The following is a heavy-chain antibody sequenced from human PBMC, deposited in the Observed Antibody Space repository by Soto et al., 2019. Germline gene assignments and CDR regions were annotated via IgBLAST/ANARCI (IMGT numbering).Heavy chain of an antibody. D-gene: IGHD3-3*01. CDR1: GFTFSSYW. V-gene: IGHV3-7*03. Sequence: GGSLRLSCAASGFTFSSYWMSWVRQAPGKGLEWVANIKRDGSEKYYVDSVKGRFTISRDNAKNSLYLQMNSLRAEDTAVYYCARVNTYYDFWSGYYSHYGMDVWGQGTTVTVSS. CDR3: ARVNTYYDFWSGYYSHYGMDV. J-gene: IGHJ6*02. CDR2: IKRDGSEK.